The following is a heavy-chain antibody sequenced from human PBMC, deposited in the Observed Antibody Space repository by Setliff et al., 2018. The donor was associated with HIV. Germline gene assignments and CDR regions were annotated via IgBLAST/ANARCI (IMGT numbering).Heavy chain of an antibody. CDR3: ARGHVNYDSSGYSYYGMDV. V-gene: IGHV1-3*01. D-gene: IGHD3-22*01. Sequence: VASVKVSCKASGYTFTSYAMHWVRQAPGQRLEWMGWINAGNGNTKYSQKFQGRVTITRDTSASTAYMELSSLRSEDTAVYYCARGHVNYDSSGYSYYGMDVWGQGTTVTVSS. CDR2: INAGNGNT. CDR1: GYTFTSYA. J-gene: IGHJ6*02.